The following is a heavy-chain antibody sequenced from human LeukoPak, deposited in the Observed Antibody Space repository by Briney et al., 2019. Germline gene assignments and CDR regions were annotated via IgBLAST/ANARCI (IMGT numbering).Heavy chain of an antibody. Sequence: SETLSLTCTVSGGSISSYDWSWIGKPPGKGLDWIGYSYYSGSTNYNPSLKSRVTISVDTSKNQFSLKLSSVTAADPAVYYCARELSVAGLDYWGQGTLVTVSS. CDR2: SYYSGST. CDR1: GGSISSYD. D-gene: IGHD6-19*01. J-gene: IGHJ4*02. V-gene: IGHV4-59*01. CDR3: ARELSVAGLDY.